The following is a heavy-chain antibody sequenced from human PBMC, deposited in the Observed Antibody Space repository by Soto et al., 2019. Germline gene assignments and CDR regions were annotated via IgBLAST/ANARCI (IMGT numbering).Heavy chain of an antibody. CDR3: ATDGSGKFSPFDP. J-gene: IGHJ5*02. Sequence: EVRLVASGGGLIQPGGSLRLSCAVSGFTVSSNYMSWVRQAPGKGLEWVSVIYSSGSSYYADSVKGRFTISRDNSKNTLYLQMGSLRAEDTAVYYCATDGSGKFSPFDPWGQGTLVTVSS. D-gene: IGHD1-26*01. CDR1: GFTVSSNY. V-gene: IGHV3-53*01. CDR2: IYSSGSS.